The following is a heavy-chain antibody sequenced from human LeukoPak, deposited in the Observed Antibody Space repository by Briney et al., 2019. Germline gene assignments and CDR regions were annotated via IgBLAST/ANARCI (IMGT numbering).Heavy chain of an antibody. CDR3: ARGHSAWGSYFFDY. CDR1: GYSFNSQG. V-gene: IGHV1-8*01. Sequence: GASVKVSCKASGYSFNSQGMNWVRQATGQGLEWMGWVNPNTGNTGYAQKFQGRVTMTRNTSISTAYMELSSLRSEDTAVYYCARGHSAWGSYFFDYWGQGTLVTVSS. J-gene: IGHJ4*02. D-gene: IGHD3-16*01. CDR2: VNPNTGNT.